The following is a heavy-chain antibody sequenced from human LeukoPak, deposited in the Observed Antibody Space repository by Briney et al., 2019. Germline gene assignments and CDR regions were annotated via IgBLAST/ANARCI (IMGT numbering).Heavy chain of an antibody. CDR1: GFTFSNYW. V-gene: IGHV3-7*01. CDR3: ARDAELLWFGELLSRHYYYGMDV. D-gene: IGHD3-10*01. CDR2: IKQDGSEK. Sequence: PGGSLRLSCAASGFTFSNYWMSWVRQAPGKGLEWVANIKQDGSEKYYVDSVKGRFTISRDNAKNPLYLQMNSLRAEDTAVYYCARDAELLWFGELLSRHYYYGMDVWGQGTTVTVSS. J-gene: IGHJ6*02.